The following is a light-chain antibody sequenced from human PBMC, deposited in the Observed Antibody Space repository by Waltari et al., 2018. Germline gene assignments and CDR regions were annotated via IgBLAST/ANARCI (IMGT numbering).Light chain of an antibody. CDR2: GVF. CDR3: QQTYKTPQT. V-gene: IGKV1-39*01. CDR1: ETITKY. Sequence: DIQLTQSPSSLSASVGDRITITCRASETITKYLNWYHQKPGKAPKLLIYGVFSLHSGVSTRFRGSGSGTDFTLTIGSLQPEDFGTFYCQQTYKTPQTFGQGTKV. J-gene: IGKJ1*01.